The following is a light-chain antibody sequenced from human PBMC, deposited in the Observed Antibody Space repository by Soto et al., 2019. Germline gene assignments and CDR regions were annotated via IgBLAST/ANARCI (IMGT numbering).Light chain of an antibody. CDR2: GAS. Sequence: EIVLTQAPGTLSLSPGERATLSCRASQSVSNNYLAWYQQKPGQAPSRLIFGASGRATGIPDRFSGSGSGKDFTLTISRLEAEDFAVYYWQEYGTSPTFGQGTKVEIK. CDR1: QSVSNNY. J-gene: IGKJ1*01. CDR3: QEYGTSPT. V-gene: IGKV3-20*01.